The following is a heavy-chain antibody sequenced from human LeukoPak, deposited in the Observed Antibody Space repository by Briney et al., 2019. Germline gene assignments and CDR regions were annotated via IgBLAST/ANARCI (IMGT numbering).Heavy chain of an antibody. CDR3: ARDHLAVAAGNWFDP. D-gene: IGHD6-13*01. CDR1: GYTFTGYY. V-gene: IGHV1-2*02. J-gene: IGHJ5*02. CDR2: INPNSGGT. Sequence: GSVQVSCKASGYTFTGYYMHWVRQAPGQGLEWMGWINPNSGGTNYAQKFQGRVTMTRDTSISTAYMELSRLRSDDTAVYYCARDHLAVAAGNWFDPWGQGTLVTVSS.